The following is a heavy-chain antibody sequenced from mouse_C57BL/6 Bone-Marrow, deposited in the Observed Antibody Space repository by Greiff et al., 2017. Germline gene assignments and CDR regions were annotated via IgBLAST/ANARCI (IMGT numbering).Heavy chain of an antibody. D-gene: IGHD2-3*01. V-gene: IGHV1-26*01. CDR1: GYTFTDYY. CDR3: AIRDGYYYFDY. J-gene: IGHJ2*01. CDR2: INPNNGGT. Sequence: VQLQQSGPELVKPGASVKISCKASGYTFTDYYMNWVKQSPGKSLEWIGDINPNNGGTSYNQKFKGKATLTVDKSSSTAYMELRSLTSEDSAVYYCAIRDGYYYFDYWGQGTTLTVSS.